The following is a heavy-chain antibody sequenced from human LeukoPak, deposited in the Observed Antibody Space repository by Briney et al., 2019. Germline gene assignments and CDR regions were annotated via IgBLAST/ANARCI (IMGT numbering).Heavy chain of an antibody. CDR3: AKDLLGLEDY. Sequence: GGSLRLSCAASGFTVSSNYMTWVRQAPGKGLEWVSVIYSGGSTYYADSVKGRFTISRDSSKNTLYLQMNCLTAADTAVYYCAKDLLGLEDYWGQGTLVTVSS. CDR1: GFTVSSNY. J-gene: IGHJ4*02. CDR2: IYSGGST. V-gene: IGHV3-53*01. D-gene: IGHD6-19*01.